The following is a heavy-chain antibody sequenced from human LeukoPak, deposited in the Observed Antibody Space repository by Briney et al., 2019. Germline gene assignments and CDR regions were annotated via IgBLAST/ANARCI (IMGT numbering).Heavy chain of an antibody. V-gene: IGHV3-21*01. CDR3: ARFETVAAKPIEH. Sequence: GGSLRLSCAASGFTFSSYSMNWVRQAPGKGLDWVSSISSTSTYILYADSAKDRFTISRDNARNSLYLQMNSLRAEDTAVYYCARFETVAAKPIEHWGPGTLVTVSS. D-gene: IGHD6-19*01. CDR1: GFTFSSYS. CDR2: ISSTSTYI. J-gene: IGHJ1*01.